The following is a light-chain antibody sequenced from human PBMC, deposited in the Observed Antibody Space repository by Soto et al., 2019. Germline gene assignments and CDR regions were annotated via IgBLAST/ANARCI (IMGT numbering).Light chain of an antibody. CDR3: QQSYSTPPGT. Sequence: DIQMTQSPSTLSASVGDRVTITCRASQSISSWLAWYQQKPGKAPKLLIYDASSLQSGVPSRFSGSGSGTDFTLTLSSLQPEDFATYYCQQSYSTPPGTFGQGTKVDIK. J-gene: IGKJ1*01. CDR1: QSISSW. CDR2: DAS. V-gene: IGKV1-39*01.